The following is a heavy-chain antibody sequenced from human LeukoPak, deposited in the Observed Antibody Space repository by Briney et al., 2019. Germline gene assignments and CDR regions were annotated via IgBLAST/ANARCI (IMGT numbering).Heavy chain of an antibody. CDR3: ARRRVYYDSSGYHLYYFDY. CDR1: GGSISSYY. CDR2: IYYSGST. D-gene: IGHD3-22*01. J-gene: IGHJ4*02. Sequence: SETLSLTCTVSGGSISSYYWSWIRQPPGKGLEWTGYIYYSGSTNYNPSLKSRVTISVDTSKNQFSLKLSSVTAADTAVYYCARRRVYYDSSGYHLYYFDYWGQGTLVTVSS. V-gene: IGHV4-59*08.